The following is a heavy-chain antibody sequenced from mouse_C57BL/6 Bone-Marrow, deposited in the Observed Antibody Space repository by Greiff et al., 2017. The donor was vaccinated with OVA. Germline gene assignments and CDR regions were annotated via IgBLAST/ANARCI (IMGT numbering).Heavy chain of an antibody. V-gene: IGHV1-50*01. J-gene: IGHJ2*01. CDR2: IDPSGSYT. CDR1: GYTFTSYW. Sequence: QVQLQQPGAELVKPGASVKLSCKASGYTFTSYWMQWVKQRPGQGLEWIGEIDPSGSYTNYNQKFKGKATLTVDTSSSTAYMQLSSLTSEDSAYYYCSRSAGDYWGQGTTLTVSS. CDR3: SRSAGDY.